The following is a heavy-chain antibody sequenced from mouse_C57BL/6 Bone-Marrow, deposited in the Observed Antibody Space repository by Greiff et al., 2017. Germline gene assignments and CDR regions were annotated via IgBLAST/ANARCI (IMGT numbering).Heavy chain of an antibody. V-gene: IGHV1-80*01. D-gene: IGHD1-1*01. CDR2: IYPGDGVT. Sequence: VKLQQSGAELVKPGASVKISCKASGYAFSSYWMHWVKQRPGKGLEWIGQIYPGDGVTNYNGKFKGKATLTADNSSSTAYMQLSSLTSEDSAVYFWARCGFYGSSRYVDYWGRGTTLTVSS. J-gene: IGHJ2*01. CDR3: ARCGFYGSSRYVDY. CDR1: GYAFSSYW.